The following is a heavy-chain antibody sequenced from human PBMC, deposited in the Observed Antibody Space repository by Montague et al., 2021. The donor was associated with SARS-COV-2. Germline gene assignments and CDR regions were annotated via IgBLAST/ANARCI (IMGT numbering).Heavy chain of an antibody. V-gene: IGHV4-39*01. CDR2: IYYRGST. CDR3: ATQEDPSGWIPGPFDF. D-gene: IGHD6-19*01. CDR1: GGSISSSSYY. Sequence: SETLSLTCTVSGGSISSSSYYWAWIRQPPGKGLEWIGSIYYRGSTYYNPSLKSRVFISVDTSKNQLSLTLTSVNAADTAVYYCATQEDPSGWIPGPFDFWGQGTLLSVSS. J-gene: IGHJ4*02.